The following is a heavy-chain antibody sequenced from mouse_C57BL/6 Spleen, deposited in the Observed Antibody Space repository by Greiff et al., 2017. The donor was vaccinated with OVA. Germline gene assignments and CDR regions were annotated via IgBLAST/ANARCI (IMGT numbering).Heavy chain of an antibody. V-gene: IGHV1-81*01. CDR3: ATGRAFTTEYFDV. CDR1: GYTFTSYG. Sequence: QVQLQQSGAELARPGASVKLSCKASGYTFTSYGISWVKQRTGQGLEWIGEIYPRSGNTYYNEKFKGKATLTADKYSSTAYMELRSLTSEDSAVYFCATGRAFTTEYFDVWGTGTTVTVSS. D-gene: IGHD1-1*01. CDR2: IYPRSGNT. J-gene: IGHJ1*03.